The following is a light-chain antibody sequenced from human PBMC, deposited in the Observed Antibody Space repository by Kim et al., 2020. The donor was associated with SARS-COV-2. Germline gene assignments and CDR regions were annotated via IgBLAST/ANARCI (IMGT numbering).Light chain of an antibody. V-gene: IGKV3-15*01. CDR3: QQYKKWPPIT. Sequence: SPGETATLSCRASDSLGTDLAWYQQKPGQSPSLLIYDASTRATDVAARFRGSGSGMEFTLTISSLQSEDAAIYYCQQYKKWPPITFGQGTRLEIK. CDR2: DAS. CDR1: DSLGTD. J-gene: IGKJ5*01.